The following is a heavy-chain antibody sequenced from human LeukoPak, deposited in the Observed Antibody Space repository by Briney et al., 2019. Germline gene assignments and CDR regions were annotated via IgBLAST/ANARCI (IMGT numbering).Heavy chain of an antibody. J-gene: IGHJ3*02. V-gene: IGHV3-30*02. Sequence: GGSLRLSCAASGFTFSSYGMHWVRQAPGKGLEWVAFIRYDGSNKYYADSVKGRFTISRDNSKNTLYLQMNSLRAEDTAVYYCARPGTTVPHDAFDIWGQGTMVTVSS. D-gene: IGHD4-17*01. CDR1: GFTFSSYG. CDR3: ARPGTTVPHDAFDI. CDR2: IRYDGSNK.